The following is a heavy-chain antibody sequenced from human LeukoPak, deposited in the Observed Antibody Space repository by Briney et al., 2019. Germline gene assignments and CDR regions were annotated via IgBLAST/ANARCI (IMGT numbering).Heavy chain of an antibody. J-gene: IGHJ3*02. CDR1: GGSISSYY. CDR3: ARILRLDAFDI. Sequence: SETLSLTCTVSGGSISSYYWSWIRQPPGEGLEWIGYIYYSGSTNYNPSLKSRVTISVDTSKNQFSLKLSSVTAADTAVYYCARILRLDAFDIWGQGTMVTVSS. CDR2: IYYSGST. V-gene: IGHV4-59*01. D-gene: IGHD3-16*01.